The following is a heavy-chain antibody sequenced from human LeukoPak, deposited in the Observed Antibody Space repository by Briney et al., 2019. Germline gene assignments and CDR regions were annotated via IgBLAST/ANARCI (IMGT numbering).Heavy chain of an antibody. J-gene: IGHJ4*02. V-gene: IGHV4-39*01. Sequence: SETLSLTCTVSGGSISSSNYYWGWIRQPPGKGLEWIGSIYYSGSTYYNPSLKSRVTISVDTSKNQFSLKLSSVTAADTAVYYCARLLLRSDFDYWGQGTLVTVSS. CDR3: ARLLLRSDFDY. CDR1: GGSISSSNYY. CDR2: IYYSGST. D-gene: IGHD4-17*01.